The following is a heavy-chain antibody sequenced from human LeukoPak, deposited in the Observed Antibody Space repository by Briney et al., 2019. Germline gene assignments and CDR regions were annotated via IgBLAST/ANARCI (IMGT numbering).Heavy chain of an antibody. J-gene: IGHJ4*02. V-gene: IGHV3-30-3*01. Sequence: PGGSLRVSCAASGFTFRSYAMHWVRQAPGKGLEWVAVISYDGDDGSNIYYAVSVKGRFTISRDNSKNTLYLQMNSLRAEDTAVYYCAKDYYYDSSGYYGPDYWGQGTLVTVSS. CDR1: GFTFRSYA. CDR2: ISYDGDDGSNI. CDR3: AKDYYYDSSGYYGPDY. D-gene: IGHD3-22*01.